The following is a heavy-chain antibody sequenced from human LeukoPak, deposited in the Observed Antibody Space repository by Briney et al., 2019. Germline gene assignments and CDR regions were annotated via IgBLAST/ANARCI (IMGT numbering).Heavy chain of an antibody. V-gene: IGHV3-23*01. Sequence: GGALRLSCAASGFTFSSYGMSWCRQAPGKGLEWLSAITGSGGSTYYADSVQGRFTISRDNSKNPLYLQMSSLRVEDTAVYYCANSPKSDYWGQGTLVTVSS. CDR1: GFTFSSYG. CDR3: ANSPKSDY. J-gene: IGHJ4*02. CDR2: ITGSGGST.